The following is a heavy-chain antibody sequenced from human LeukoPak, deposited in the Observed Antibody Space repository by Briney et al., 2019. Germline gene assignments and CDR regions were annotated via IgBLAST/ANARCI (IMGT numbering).Heavy chain of an antibody. CDR2: TIPILGIA. CDR1: GGTFSSYA. V-gene: IGHV1-69*04. J-gene: IGHJ4*02. D-gene: IGHD6-13*01. CDR3: ASTPIAAAMFDY. Sequence: SVKVPCKASGGTFSSYAISWVRQAPGQGLEWMGRTIPILGIANYAQKFQGRVTITADKSTSTAYMELSSLRSEDTAVYYCASTPIAAAMFDYWGQGTLVTVSS.